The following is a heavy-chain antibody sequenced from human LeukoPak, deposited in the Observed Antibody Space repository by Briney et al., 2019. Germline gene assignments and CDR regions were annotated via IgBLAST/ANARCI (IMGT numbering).Heavy chain of an antibody. CDR3: ARDAQRGFDYSNSLQY. Sequence: GGSLRLSCEASGFTFSHYAMHWVRQAPGRGLEWVAVIWSDATNRYYADSVKGRFTIYRDDSQKRVFLQMNSLRAEDTAVYYCARDAQRGFDYSNSLQYWGQGALVTVAS. CDR2: IWSDATNR. D-gene: IGHD4-11*01. V-gene: IGHV3-33*01. J-gene: IGHJ4*02. CDR1: GFTFSHYA.